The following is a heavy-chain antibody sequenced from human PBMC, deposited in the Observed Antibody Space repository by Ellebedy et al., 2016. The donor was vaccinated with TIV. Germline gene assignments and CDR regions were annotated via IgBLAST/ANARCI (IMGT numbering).Heavy chain of an antibody. J-gene: IGHJ6*02. CDR1: GFTFSSYA. CDR3: ARDASSYSYYYYYGMDV. D-gene: IGHD6-6*01. V-gene: IGHV3-7*04. Sequence: GGSLRLSCAASGFTFSSYAMSWVRQAPGKGLEWVANIKQDGSEKYYVDSVKGRFTISRDNAKNSLYLQMNSLRAEDTAVYYCARDASSYSYYYYYGMDVWGQGTTVTVSS. CDR2: IKQDGSEK.